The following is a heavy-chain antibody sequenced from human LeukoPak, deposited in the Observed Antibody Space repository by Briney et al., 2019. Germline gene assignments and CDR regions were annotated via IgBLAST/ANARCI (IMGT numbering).Heavy chain of an antibody. Sequence: GGSLRLSCAASGFTFSSYAMSWVRQAPGRGLEWVSSISGSGGTTNYADSVKGRFTISRNNSKNILFLQMNSLRAEDTAVYYCAKGAWSGVSCYRFDCWGQGALVTVSS. CDR1: GFTFSSYA. D-gene: IGHD2-15*01. CDR2: ISGSGGTT. J-gene: IGHJ4*02. CDR3: AKGAWSGVSCYRFDC. V-gene: IGHV3-23*01.